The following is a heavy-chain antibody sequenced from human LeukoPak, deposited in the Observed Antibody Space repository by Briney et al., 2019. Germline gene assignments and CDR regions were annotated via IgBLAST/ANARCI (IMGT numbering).Heavy chain of an antibody. V-gene: IGHV3-23*01. CDR2: ISGSGGST. J-gene: IGHJ4*02. CDR1: GFTFSSYA. D-gene: IGHD5-12*01. CDR3: ANRHREATIEYYFDY. Sequence: GGSLRLSCAASGFTFSSYAMSWVRQAPGKGLEWVSAISGSGGSTYYADSVKGRFTISRDNSKNTLYLQMNSLRAEDTAVYYCANRHREATIEYYFDYWGQGTLVTVSS.